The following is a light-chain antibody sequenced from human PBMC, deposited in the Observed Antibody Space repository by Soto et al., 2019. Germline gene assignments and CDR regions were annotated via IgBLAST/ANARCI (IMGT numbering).Light chain of an antibody. CDR3: QQYNNWPPLT. CDR2: AAS. Sequence: EIVMPQSPATLSVSPVEGATLSCRASQSVSSNLAWYQQKPGQAPRLLIYAASTRATGIPARFSGSGSGTEFTLTISSLQSEDFAVYYCQQYNNWPPLTFGGGTKVEIK. V-gene: IGKV3-15*01. CDR1: QSVSSN. J-gene: IGKJ4*01.